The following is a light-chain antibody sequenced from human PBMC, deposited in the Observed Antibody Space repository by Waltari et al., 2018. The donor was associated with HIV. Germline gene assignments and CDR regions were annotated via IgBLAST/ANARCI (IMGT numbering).Light chain of an antibody. CDR3: SSVTSSGTYV. CDR1: SSDVGGYKY. Sequence: QSALTQPASESGSPGQSITISCTGSSSDVGGYKYVSWYQQHPGQVPKLIIYEGKNRPSGVSNRFSGSKSANTASLTIYGLQAEDEADYYCSSVTSSGTYVFGTGTKVTVL. CDR2: EGK. J-gene: IGLJ1*01. V-gene: IGLV2-14*01.